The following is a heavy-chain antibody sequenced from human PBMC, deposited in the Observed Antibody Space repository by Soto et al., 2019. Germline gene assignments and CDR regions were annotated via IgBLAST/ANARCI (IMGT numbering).Heavy chain of an antibody. J-gene: IGHJ3*01. V-gene: IGHV3-23*01. D-gene: IGHD3-3*01. CDR1: GFPLNSYA. Sequence: EVQLLESGGGLVQPGGSLRLSCEASGFPLNSYAMTWVRQAPGQGLEWVSTVSASDFSTYYADSVKGRFTISRDNSKNTLYLQMNSLPAEDTAVSYCAKDSGLSDFGVLIHAFDVWGPGSMVTVSA. CDR2: VSASDFST. CDR3: AKDSGLSDFGVLIHAFDV.